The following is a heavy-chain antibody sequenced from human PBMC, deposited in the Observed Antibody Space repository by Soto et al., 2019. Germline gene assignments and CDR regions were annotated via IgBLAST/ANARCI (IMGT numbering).Heavy chain of an antibody. V-gene: IGHV3-33*01. Sequence: QVQLVESGGGLVQPGTSLRLSCAVSGFSFRTYGFHWVRQPPGKGLEWVAVISPKGHSDSVEGRFTISRDNSKDTLYLQMNNLRAEDTAVCYCARDDAFGNENAFDLWGQGTMVPVSS. J-gene: IGHJ3*01. CDR1: GFSFRTYG. CDR3: ARDDAFGNENAFDL. D-gene: IGHD1-1*01. CDR2: ISPK.